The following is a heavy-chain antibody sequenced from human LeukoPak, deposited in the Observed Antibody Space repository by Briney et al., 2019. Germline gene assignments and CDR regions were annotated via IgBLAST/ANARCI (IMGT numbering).Heavy chain of an antibody. D-gene: IGHD5-18*01. CDR2: MNPNSGNT. V-gene: IGHV1-8*01. J-gene: IGHJ4*02. CDR3: AVTEADTAMVYY. CDR1: GYTFTSYD. Sequence: ASVKVSCKASGYTFTSYDINWVRQATGQGLEWMGWMNPNSGNTGYAQKFQGRVTMTRNTSISTAYMELSSLKASDTAMYYCAVTEADTAMVYYWGQGTLVTVSS.